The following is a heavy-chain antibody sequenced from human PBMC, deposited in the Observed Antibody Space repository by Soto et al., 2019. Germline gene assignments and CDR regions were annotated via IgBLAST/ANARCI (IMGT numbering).Heavy chain of an antibody. D-gene: IGHD2-15*01. CDR3: ARGDIVVVVAADARPRGDKRLYYYGMDV. CDR1: GFTFSSYA. J-gene: IGHJ6*02. Sequence: QVQLVESGGGVVQPGRSLRLSCAASGFTFSSYALHWVRQAPGKGLEWVAVISYDGSNKYYADSVKGRFTISRDNSKNTLYLQMNSLRAEDTAVYYCARGDIVVVVAADARPRGDKRLYYYGMDVWGQGTTVTVSS. V-gene: IGHV3-30-3*01. CDR2: ISYDGSNK.